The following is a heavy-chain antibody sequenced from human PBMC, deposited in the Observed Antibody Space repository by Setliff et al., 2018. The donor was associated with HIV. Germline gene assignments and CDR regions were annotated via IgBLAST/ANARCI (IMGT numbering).Heavy chain of an antibody. V-gene: IGHV4-4*07. CDR2: IYTSGST. CDR3: AGSLEKLLWFGESAYYFDD. CDR1: GGSISSYY. D-gene: IGHD3-10*01. Sequence: SETLSLTCTVSGGSISSYYWSWIRQSPGKGLEWIGRIYTSGSTNYDPSLKSRVTMSVDTSKNQFSLKLSSVTAADTAVYYCAGSLEKLLWFGESAYYFDDWGQGTLVTVSS. J-gene: IGHJ4*02.